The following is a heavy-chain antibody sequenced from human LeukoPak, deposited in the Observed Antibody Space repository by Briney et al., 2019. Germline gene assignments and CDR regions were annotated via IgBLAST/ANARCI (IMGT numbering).Heavy chain of an antibody. CDR3: ARVYCSSTSCYQTPVGYFQH. J-gene: IGHJ1*01. V-gene: IGHV3-21*01. D-gene: IGHD2-2*01. Sequence: PGGSLRLSCAASGFTFSSYSMNWVRQAPGKGLEWVSSISSSSSYIYYADSVKGRFTISRDNAKNSLYLQMNSLRAEDTAVYYCARVYCSSTSCYQTPVGYFQHWGQGTLVTVSS. CDR2: ISSSSSYI. CDR1: GFTFSSYS.